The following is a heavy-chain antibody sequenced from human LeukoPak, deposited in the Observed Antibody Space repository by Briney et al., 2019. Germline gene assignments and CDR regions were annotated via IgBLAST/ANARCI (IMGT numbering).Heavy chain of an antibody. CDR3: AKDNRRHYTSGPNPDSLH. V-gene: IGHV3-9*01. Sequence: PGGSLRLSCAASGFTFSSYSMNWVRQAPGKGLEWVSGISWNSGSIDYADSVKSRFTISRDNAKNSLYLQMNSLRVEDTAFYYCAKDNRRHYTSGPNPDSLHWGQGALVTVSS. CDR1: GFTFSSYS. D-gene: IGHD6-19*01. J-gene: IGHJ4*02. CDR2: ISWNSGSI.